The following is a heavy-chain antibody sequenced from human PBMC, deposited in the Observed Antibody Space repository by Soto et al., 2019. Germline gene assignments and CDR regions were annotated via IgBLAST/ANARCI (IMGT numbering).Heavy chain of an antibody. J-gene: IGHJ5*02. CDR1: FFSLSNSGMG. D-gene: IGHD5-12*01. CDR3: ARAVDRDISEIWLDT. V-gene: IGHV2-26*01. CDR2: IFSSDEK. Sequence: SVPTLVNPTDTLTLTCTVSFFSLSNSGMGVSGIRQPPGKALEWLSHIFSSDEKSYRTSLETRLTVSKDNSKSKVVLTITKMEPLDTAKYSCARAVDRDISEIWLDTWGQGTQVTVS.